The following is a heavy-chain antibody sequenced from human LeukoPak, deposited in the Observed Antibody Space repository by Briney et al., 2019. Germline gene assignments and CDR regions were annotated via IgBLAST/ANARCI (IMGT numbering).Heavy chain of an antibody. D-gene: IGHD4-17*01. J-gene: IGHJ6*02. V-gene: IGHV4-4*07. CDR1: GGSISSYY. Sequence: PSETLSLTCTVSGGSISSYYWSWIRQPAGKGLEWIGRIYTSGSTNYNPSLKSRVTMSVDTYKDQFSLKLSYVTDADTAVYYCAGSHPDYGDSYYYYYGMDVWGQGTTVTVSS. CDR2: IYTSGST. CDR3: AGSHPDYGDSYYYYYGMDV.